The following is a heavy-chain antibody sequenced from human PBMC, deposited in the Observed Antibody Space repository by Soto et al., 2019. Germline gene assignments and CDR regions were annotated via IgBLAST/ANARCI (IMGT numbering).Heavy chain of an antibody. J-gene: IGHJ6*02. CDR2: IIPIFGTA. Sequence: QVQLVQSGAEVKKPGSSVKVSCKASGGTFSSYAINWVRQAPGQGLEWMGGIIPIFGTADYAQKFQGRVTFTADQSTSTAYMELTSLRYEDTAVYYCASRITGSQNCYSGRDVWGQGTTGTVSS. V-gene: IGHV1-69*12. D-gene: IGHD1-20*01. CDR3: ASRITGSQNCYSGRDV. CDR1: GGTFSSYA.